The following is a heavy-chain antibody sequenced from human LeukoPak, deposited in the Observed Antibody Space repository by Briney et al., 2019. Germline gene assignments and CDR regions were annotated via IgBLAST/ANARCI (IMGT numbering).Heavy chain of an antibody. CDR1: GYTFTSYG. CDR3: ARDLKPYCSGGSCYSGY. CDR2: ISAYNGNT. Sequence: GASVKVSCKASGYTFTSYGISWVRQAPGQGLEWMGWISAYNGNTNYAQKLQGRVTMITDTSTSTAYMELRSLRSDDTAVYYCARDLKPYCSGGSCYSGYWGQGTLVTVSS. D-gene: IGHD2-15*01. V-gene: IGHV1-18*01. J-gene: IGHJ4*02.